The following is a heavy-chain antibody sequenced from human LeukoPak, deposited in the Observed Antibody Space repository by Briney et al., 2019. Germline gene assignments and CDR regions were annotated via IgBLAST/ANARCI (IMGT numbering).Heavy chain of an antibody. V-gene: IGHV4-34*01. Sequence: SETLSLTCAVYGGSLSGYYWSWIRQPPGKGLEWIGEINHSGSTNYNPSLKSRVTISVDTSKNQFSLKLSSVTAADTAVYYCARGASGDCSSTSCYSRNFDYWGQGTLVTVSS. CDR3: ARGASGDCSSTSCYSRNFDY. J-gene: IGHJ4*02. D-gene: IGHD2-2*02. CDR2: INHSGST. CDR1: GGSLSGYY.